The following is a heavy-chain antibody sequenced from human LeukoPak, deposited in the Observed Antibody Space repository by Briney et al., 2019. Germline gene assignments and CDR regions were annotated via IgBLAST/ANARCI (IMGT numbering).Heavy chain of an antibody. D-gene: IGHD3-22*01. CDR2: IYTSGST. Sequence: PSETLSLTCTVSGGSISSGSYYWSWIRQPAGKGLEWIGRIYTSGSTNYNPSLKSRVTISVDTSKNQFSLKLSSVTAADTAVYYCARFGYYDSPHWGQGILVTVSS. V-gene: IGHV4-61*02. CDR3: ARFGYYDSPH. J-gene: IGHJ4*02. CDR1: GGSISSGSYY.